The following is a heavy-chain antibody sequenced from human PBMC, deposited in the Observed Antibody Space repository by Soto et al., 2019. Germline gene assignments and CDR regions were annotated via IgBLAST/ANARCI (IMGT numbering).Heavy chain of an antibody. CDR1: GYTFTSYF. CDR2: FDPSGVAT. J-gene: IGHJ3*02. V-gene: IGHV1-46*01. CDR3: ARVSRGAFDI. Sequence: ASVKVSCKASGYTFTSYFIHWVRQAPGQGLEWMGVFDPSGVATNSAQKFQGRLTMTRDTSTSTVYMDLTSLGSDDTALYYCARVSRGAFDIWGQGXLVTVSS.